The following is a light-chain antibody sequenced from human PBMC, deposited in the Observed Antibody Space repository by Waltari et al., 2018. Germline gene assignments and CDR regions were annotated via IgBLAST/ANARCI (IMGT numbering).Light chain of an antibody. J-gene: IGKJ4*01. V-gene: IGKV1-33*01. CDR2: DAS. CDR3: QQYDNLSALT. CDR1: HHIYNY. Sequence: DIQMTQSPSSLSASVGDRVTITCQASHHIYNYLNWFQQKPGKAPKLLIYDASYLETGVPSRFSGSGSGTDFTFTISSLQPEDIATYYCQQYDNLSALTFGGGTKVEIK.